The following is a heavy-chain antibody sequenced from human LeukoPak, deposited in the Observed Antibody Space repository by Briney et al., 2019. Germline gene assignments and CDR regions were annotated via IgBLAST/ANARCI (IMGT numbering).Heavy chain of an antibody. CDR1: GFTFNDYA. D-gene: IGHD3-9*01. J-gene: IGHJ6*02. CDR3: AKDEGGVLRYFDWLSSTGGVRYGMDV. CDR2: ISGDGGST. Sequence: PGGSLRLSCAASGFTFNDYAIHWVRQAPGKGLEWVSLISGDGGSTYYADSVKGRFTISRDNSKNSLYLQMNSLRTEDTALYYCAKDEGGVLRYFDWLSSTGGVRYGMDVWGQGTTVTVSS. V-gene: IGHV3-43*02.